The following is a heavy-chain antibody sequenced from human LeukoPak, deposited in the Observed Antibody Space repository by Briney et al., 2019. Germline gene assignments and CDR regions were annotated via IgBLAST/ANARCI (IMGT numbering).Heavy chain of an antibody. D-gene: IGHD6-6*01. V-gene: IGHV4-31*03. CDR2: IYYSGST. CDR1: GGSISSGGYY. Sequence: SQTLSLTCTVSGGSISSGGYYWSWIRQHPGKGLEWIGYIYYSGSTYYNPSLKSRVTISVDTSKNQFSLKLSSVTAADTAVYYCARDYSSSPHVLGRPYYYYYYGMDVWGQGTTVTVSS. J-gene: IGHJ6*02. CDR3: ARDYSSSPHVLGRPYYYYYYGMDV.